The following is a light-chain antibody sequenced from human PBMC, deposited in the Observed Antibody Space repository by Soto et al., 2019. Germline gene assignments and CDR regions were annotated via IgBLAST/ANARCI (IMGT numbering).Light chain of an antibody. V-gene: IGKV3-11*01. CDR3: QQRHMWPIK. J-gene: IGKJ5*01. CDR1: QSFRGL. CDR2: DAY. Sequence: EVVFTHSPFTLSLSPVEGATLSFMASQSFRGLLAWYQQKPGQAPRLLIYDAYNRATGIPPRFSGSGSGTDFTLTISSLEPEDSAVYYCQQRHMWPIKFGQGTRLEIK.